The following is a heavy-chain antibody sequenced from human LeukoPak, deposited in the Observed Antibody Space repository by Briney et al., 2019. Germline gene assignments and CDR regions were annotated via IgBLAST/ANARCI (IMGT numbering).Heavy chain of an antibody. V-gene: IGHV3-33*01. Sequence: GGSLRLSCAASGFTFSSYGMHWVRQAPGKGLEWVAVIWYDGSNKYYADSVKGRFTISRDNSKNTLYLRMNSLRAEDTAVYYCARSGELEGFDYWGQGTLVTVSS. D-gene: IGHD1-1*01. J-gene: IGHJ4*02. CDR3: ARSGELEGFDY. CDR2: IWYDGSNK. CDR1: GFTFSSYG.